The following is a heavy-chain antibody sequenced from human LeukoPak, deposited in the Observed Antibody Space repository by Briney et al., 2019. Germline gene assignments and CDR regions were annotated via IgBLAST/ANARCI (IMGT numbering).Heavy chain of an antibody. Sequence: GSLRLSCAASGFTFSSYAMHWVRQAPGKGLEWVAVISYDGSNKYYADSVKGRFTISRDNSKNTLYLQMNSLRAEDTAVYYCARVAQQLAPAHWGQGTLVTVSS. D-gene: IGHD6-13*01. CDR1: GFTFSSYA. V-gene: IGHV3-30-3*01. CDR3: ARVAQQLAPAH. J-gene: IGHJ4*02. CDR2: ISYDGSNK.